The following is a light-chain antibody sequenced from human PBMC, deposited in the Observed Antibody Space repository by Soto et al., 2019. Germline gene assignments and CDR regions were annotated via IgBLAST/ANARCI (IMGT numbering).Light chain of an antibody. V-gene: IGLV2-14*01. CDR2: EVS. CDR1: SSDVGGYNY. J-gene: IGLJ1*01. Sequence: QSALTQPASESGSTGQSITIYCTGTSSDVGGYNYVSWYQQHPGKAPKRMIYEVSTRPSLVSHRFSGSKSGNTTSLTPSALQAQDAADYYCSSYTSSSTRVFGNGTKGTVL. CDR3: SSYTSSSTRV.